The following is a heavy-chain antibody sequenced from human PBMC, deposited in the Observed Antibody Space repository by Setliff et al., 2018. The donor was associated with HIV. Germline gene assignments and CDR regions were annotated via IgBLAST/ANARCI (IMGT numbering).Heavy chain of an antibody. CDR3: AHRSGDSSGREFDP. CDR1: GLSLSTSGVG. J-gene: IGHJ5*02. D-gene: IGHD3-22*01. CDR2: IYWNDDK. V-gene: IGHV2-5*01. Sequence: SGPMLVNPTQTLTLTCTLSGLSLSTSGVGVGWIRQPPGKALEWLGIIYWNDDKRYSPSLKNRLTITKDTSKNQVVLTMTNMDPVDTATYYCAHRSGDSSGREFDPWGQGTLVTVSS.